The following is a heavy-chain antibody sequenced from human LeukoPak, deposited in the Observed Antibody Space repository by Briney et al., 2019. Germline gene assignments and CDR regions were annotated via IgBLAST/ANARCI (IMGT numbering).Heavy chain of an antibody. CDR3: ARRYYYDSSGYYRYYYYGMDV. CDR2: INHSGST. CDR1: GGSFSGYY. D-gene: IGHD3-22*01. Sequence: SEPLSLTCAVYGGSFSGYYWSWIRQPPGKGLEWIGEINHSGSTNYNPSLKSRVTISVDTSKNQFSLKLSSVTAADTAVYYCARRYYYDSSGYYRYYYYGMDVWGQGTTVTVSS. V-gene: IGHV4-34*01. J-gene: IGHJ6*02.